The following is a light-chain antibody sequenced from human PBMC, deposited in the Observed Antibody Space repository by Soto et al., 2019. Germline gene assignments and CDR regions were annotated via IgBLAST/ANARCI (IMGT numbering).Light chain of an antibody. V-gene: IGKV1-5*01. Sequence: DIQMTQSPSTLSASVGDRVTITCRASHNIGSWLAWYQQKPGKAPNLLIYGASSLQSGAPSRFSGSGFGTEFTLTISSLQPDDFATYHCQQYDSYPYTFGQGTKVEIK. J-gene: IGKJ2*01. CDR1: HNIGSW. CDR2: GAS. CDR3: QQYDSYPYT.